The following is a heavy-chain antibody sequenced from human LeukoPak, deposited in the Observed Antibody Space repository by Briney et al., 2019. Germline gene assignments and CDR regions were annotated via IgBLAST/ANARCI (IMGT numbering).Heavy chain of an antibody. V-gene: IGHV3-21*01. D-gene: IGHD3-9*01. Sequence: PGGSLRLSCAASGFTFSNSAMNWVRQVPGKGLEWVSSIDYDSSHIYYAASVRGRFTISRDNVRNSVYLQMNSLRVEDTAVYYCARDPLRYLRVGHYDYWGQGTLVAVSS. CDR1: GFTFSNSA. CDR2: IDYDSSHI. J-gene: IGHJ4*02. CDR3: ARDPLRYLRVGHYDY.